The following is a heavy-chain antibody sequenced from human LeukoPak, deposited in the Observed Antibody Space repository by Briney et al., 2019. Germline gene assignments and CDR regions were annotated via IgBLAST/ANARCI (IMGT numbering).Heavy chain of an antibody. Sequence: PGGSLRLSCAASGFTVSSNYMSWVRQAPGKGLEWVSAITGSGGNTYYADSVKGRFTTSRDNSKNTVYLQVDSLRAEDTAEYYCAKTSGWPYYFDYWGQGTLVTVSS. CDR3: AKTSGWPYYFDY. V-gene: IGHV3-23*01. D-gene: IGHD6-19*01. CDR1: GFTVSSNY. CDR2: ITGSGGNT. J-gene: IGHJ4*02.